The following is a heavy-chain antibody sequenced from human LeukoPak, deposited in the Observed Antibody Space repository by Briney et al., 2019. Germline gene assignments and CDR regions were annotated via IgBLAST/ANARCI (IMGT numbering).Heavy chain of an antibody. D-gene: IGHD5-24*01. CDR3: ARVLEMATT. CDR2: ISSSSSTI. Sequence: GGSLRLSCAASGFTFSSYSMNWVRQAPGKGLEWVSYISSSSSTIYYADSVKGRFTISRDNAKNSLYLQMNSLRAEDTAVYYCARVLEMATTWGQGTLVTVSS. V-gene: IGHV3-48*01. CDR1: GFTFSSYS. J-gene: IGHJ5*02.